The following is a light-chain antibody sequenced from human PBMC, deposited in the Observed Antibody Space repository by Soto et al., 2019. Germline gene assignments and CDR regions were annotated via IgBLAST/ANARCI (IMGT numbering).Light chain of an antibody. V-gene: IGKV1-33*01. CDR1: QDISNF. CDR2: DGS. Sequence: DIQMTQSPSSLSGSIGDRVTITCQASQDISNFLNWYQQKPGKAPNLLIYDGSTLATGAPSRFSGGGFGTNFVLTIRSLQPEDVATYYCLQNNNYPLTFGGGTKVDIK. J-gene: IGKJ4*01. CDR3: LQNNNYPLT.